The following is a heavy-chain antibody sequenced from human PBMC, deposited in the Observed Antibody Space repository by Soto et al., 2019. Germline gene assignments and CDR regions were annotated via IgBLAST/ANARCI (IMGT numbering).Heavy chain of an antibody. D-gene: IGHD3-9*01. CDR2: IVVGSGNT. CDR1: GFTFTSSA. V-gene: IGHV1-58*01. J-gene: IGHJ4*02. Sequence: QMQQVQSGPEVKKPGTSVKVSCKASGFTFTSSAVQWVRQARGQRLEWIGWIVVGSGNTNYAQKFQERVTITRDMSTSTAYMELSSLRSEDTAVYYCAAGSQLRYFDWPLDYWGQGTLVTVSS. CDR3: AAGSQLRYFDWPLDY.